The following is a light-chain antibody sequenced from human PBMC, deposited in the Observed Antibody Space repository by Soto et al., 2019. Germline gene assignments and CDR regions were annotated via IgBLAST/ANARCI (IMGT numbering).Light chain of an antibody. CDR2: NVY. V-gene: IGLV2-14*03. CDR1: SSDVGAYNF. CDR3: SAYTVSRTCV. J-gene: IGLJ1*01. Sequence: QSALAQPASVSGSPGQSITISCTGTSSDVGAYNFVSWHQQHPGKAPKLMIYNVYDRPSGISYRFSGSKSGNTASLIISGLQGEDEADYYCSAYTVSRTCVFGTGTKVTVL.